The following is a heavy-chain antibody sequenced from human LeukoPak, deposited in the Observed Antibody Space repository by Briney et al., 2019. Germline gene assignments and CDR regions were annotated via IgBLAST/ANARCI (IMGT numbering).Heavy chain of an antibody. V-gene: IGHV4-30-4*08. D-gene: IGHD6-19*01. CDR2: IYYSGST. CDR1: GGSISSGDYY. J-gene: IGHJ4*02. Sequence: SETLSLTCTVSGGSISSGDYYWSWIRQPPGRGLEWIGYIYYSGSTYYNPSLKSRVTISVDTSKNQFSLKLSSVTAADTAVYSCARARGHIAVAWVDYWGQGTLVTVSS. CDR3: ARARGHIAVAWVDY.